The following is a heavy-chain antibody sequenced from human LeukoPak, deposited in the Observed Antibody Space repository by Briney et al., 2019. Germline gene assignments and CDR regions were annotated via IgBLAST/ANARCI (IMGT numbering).Heavy chain of an antibody. CDR3: AKGGLTGDLGY. CDR1: GFTFSSYA. V-gene: IGHV3-23*01. J-gene: IGHJ4*02. D-gene: IGHD7-27*01. CDR2: ISGSGGST. Sequence: SGGSLRLSCAASGFTFSSYAMSWVRQAREKGLEWVSAISGSGGSTYYADSVKGRFTISRDNSKNTLYLQMNSLRAEDTAVYYCAKGGLTGDLGYWGQGTLVTVSS.